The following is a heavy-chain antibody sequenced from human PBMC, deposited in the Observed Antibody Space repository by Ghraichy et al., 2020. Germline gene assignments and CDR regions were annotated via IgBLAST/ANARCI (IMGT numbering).Heavy chain of an antibody. D-gene: IGHD2-8*02. J-gene: IGHJ6*02. Sequence: SETLSLTCTVSGGSITSYFYNWIRQPPGKGLEWIGYIYYSGKTNYNPSLKSRVTISADTSKNQFSLKLSSVTAADTAVYYCARQGAGGGFWAYYYYGMDVWGQGTTVTVSS. V-gene: IGHV4-59*08. CDR1: GGSITSYF. CDR2: IYYSGKT. CDR3: ARQGAGGGFWAYYYYGMDV.